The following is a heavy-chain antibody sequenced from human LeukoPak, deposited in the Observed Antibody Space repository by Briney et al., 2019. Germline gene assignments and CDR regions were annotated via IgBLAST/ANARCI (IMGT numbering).Heavy chain of an antibody. D-gene: IGHD6-19*01. V-gene: IGHV3-21*04. CDR3: AKDLWAAVAGTFDY. CDR2: ISSSSSYI. CDR1: GFTFSSYS. Sequence: GGSLRLSCAASGFTFSSYSMNWVRQAPGKGLEWISSISSSSSYIYYADSGKGRFTISRDNSKNTLYLQMNSLRAEDTAVYYCAKDLWAAVAGTFDYWGQGTLVTVSS. J-gene: IGHJ4*02.